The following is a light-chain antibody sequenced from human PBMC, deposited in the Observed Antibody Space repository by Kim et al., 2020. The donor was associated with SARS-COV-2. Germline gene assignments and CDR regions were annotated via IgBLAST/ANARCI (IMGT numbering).Light chain of an antibody. CDR3: CSYAGSFLWV. V-gene: IGLV2-11*01. Sequence: GQSVTISCTGTSSDVGGYNYVSWYQQHPGKAPKLMIYDVSKRPSGVPDRFSGSKSGNTASLTISGLQAEDEADYYCCSYAGSFLWVFGGGTKVPS. CDR2: DVS. J-gene: IGLJ3*02. CDR1: SSDVGGYNY.